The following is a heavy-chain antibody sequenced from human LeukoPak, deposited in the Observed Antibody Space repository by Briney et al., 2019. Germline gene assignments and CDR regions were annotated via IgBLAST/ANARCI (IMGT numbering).Heavy chain of an antibody. V-gene: IGHV3-33*01. CDR3: ARDYYDSSGYEEYFQH. CDR2: IWYDGSNK. D-gene: IGHD3-22*01. J-gene: IGHJ1*01. CDR1: GFTFSSYG. Sequence: GGSLRLSCAASGFTFSSYGMHWVRQAPGKGLEWVAVIWYDGSNKYYAGSVKGRFTISRDNSKNTLYLQMNSLRAEDTAVYYCARDYYDSSGYEEYFQHWGQGTLVTVSS.